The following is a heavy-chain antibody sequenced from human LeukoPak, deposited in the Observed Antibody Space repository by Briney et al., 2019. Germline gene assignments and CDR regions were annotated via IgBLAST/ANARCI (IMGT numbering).Heavy chain of an antibody. V-gene: IGHV3-66*01. CDR3: AKSITQWPPTWFDY. Sequence: GGSLRLSCAASGFTVSTNYMSWVRQAPGKGLEWVSVIYSGGSTDYADSVKGRFTISRDNSKNTLYLQMNSLRAEDTAVYYCAKSITQWPPTWFDYWGQGTLVTVSS. CDR2: IYSGGST. D-gene: IGHD6-19*01. CDR1: GFTVSTNY. J-gene: IGHJ4*02.